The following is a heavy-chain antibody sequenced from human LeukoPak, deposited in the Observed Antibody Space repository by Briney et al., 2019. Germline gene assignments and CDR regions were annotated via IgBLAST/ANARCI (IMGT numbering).Heavy chain of an antibody. J-gene: IGHJ4*02. CDR1: GFTFSSYR. CDR3: ARERSYGGWFRNDY. Sequence: GGSLRLSCAASGFTFSSYRMHWVRQAPGKGLVWVSRINSDGSDTSYADSVKGRFTISRDNAKNTLYLQMNSLRADDTAVYYCARERSYGGWFRNDYWGQGTLVTVSS. V-gene: IGHV3-74*01. D-gene: IGHD6-19*01. CDR2: INSDGSDT.